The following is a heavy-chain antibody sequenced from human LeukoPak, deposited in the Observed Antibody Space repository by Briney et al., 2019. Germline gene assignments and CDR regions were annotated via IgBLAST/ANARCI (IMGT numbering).Heavy chain of an antibody. CDR1: GFTFSNYA. CDR3: AKGDYGDY. V-gene: IGHV3-23*01. CDR2: ISGSGGST. J-gene: IGHJ4*02. Sequence: GGSLRLSCAAAGFTFSNYAVSWVRQAPGKGLEWVSAISGSGGSTFYADSVKGRFTISRDNSKNTLYLQMHSLRADDTAVYYCAKGDYGDYFGQGTLVTVSS.